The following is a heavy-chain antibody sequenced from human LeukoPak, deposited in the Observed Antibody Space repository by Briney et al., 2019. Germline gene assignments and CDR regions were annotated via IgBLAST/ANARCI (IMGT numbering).Heavy chain of an antibody. V-gene: IGHV3-23*01. CDR3: AKPSARAIFGVVRINWFDP. CDR2: ISGSGGST. D-gene: IGHD3-3*01. Sequence: GGSLRLSCAASGFTFSSYAMSWVRQAPGKGLEWVSAISGSGGSTYYADSVNGRFTISRDNSKNPLYLQMNSLRAEDTAVYYCAKPSARAIFGVVRINWFDPWGQGTLVTVSS. J-gene: IGHJ5*02. CDR1: GFTFSSYA.